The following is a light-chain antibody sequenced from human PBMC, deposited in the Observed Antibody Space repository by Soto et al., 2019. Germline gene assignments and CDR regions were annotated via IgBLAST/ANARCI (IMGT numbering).Light chain of an antibody. CDR2: GAS. CDR1: QSVSSSY. J-gene: IGKJ5*01. V-gene: IGKV3-20*01. CDR3: QQYGSSPIT. Sequence: EIVLTQSPSTLSLSPGERATLSCRASQSVSSSYLAWYQQKPGQAPMLLIYGASSRATGIPDRFSGSGSGTDFTLTISRMEPEDFAVYYCQQYGSSPITFGQGTRLEIK.